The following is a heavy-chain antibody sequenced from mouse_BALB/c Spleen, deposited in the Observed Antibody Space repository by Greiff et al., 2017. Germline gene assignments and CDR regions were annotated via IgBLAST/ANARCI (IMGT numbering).Heavy chain of an antibody. V-gene: IGHV1S132*01. Sequence: VQLQQSGAELVKPGASVKLSCKTSGYTFTSYWIQWVKQRPGQGLGWIGEIFPGTGTTYYNEKFKGKATLTIDTSSSTAYMQLSSLTSEASAVYFCARGTTVERRYFFAYWGQGTLVTVSA. CDR3: ARGTTVERRYFFAY. J-gene: IGHJ3*01. CDR1: GYTFTSYW. D-gene: IGHD1-1*01. CDR2: IFPGTGTT.